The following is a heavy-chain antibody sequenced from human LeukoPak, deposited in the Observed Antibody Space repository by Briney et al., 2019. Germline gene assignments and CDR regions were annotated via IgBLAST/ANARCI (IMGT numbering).Heavy chain of an antibody. Sequence: SETLSLTCTVSGGSISSGDYYWSSIRQPPGKGLEWIGYIYYSGSTYYNPSLKSRVTISVDTSKNQFSLKLSSVTAAATAVYYCARTGPAYDFWSGPMDVWGKGTTVTVSS. CDR3: ARTGPAYDFWSGPMDV. CDR1: GGSISSGDYY. V-gene: IGHV4-30-4*08. D-gene: IGHD3-3*01. J-gene: IGHJ6*03. CDR2: IYYSGST.